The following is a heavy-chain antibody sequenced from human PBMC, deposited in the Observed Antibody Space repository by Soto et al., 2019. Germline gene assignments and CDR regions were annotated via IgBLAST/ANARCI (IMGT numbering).Heavy chain of an antibody. CDR1: GGSISSSSYY. CDR3: AGYCSGGSCYLFDF. Sequence: SATLSLTCTVSGGSISSSSYYWGWIRQPPGKGLEWIGSIYYSGSTYYNPSLKSRVTISVDTSKNQLSLKVTSVTAADTAVYYCAGYCSGGSCYLFDFWGQGTLVTVSS. V-gene: IGHV4-39*01. D-gene: IGHD2-15*01. J-gene: IGHJ4*02. CDR2: IYYSGST.